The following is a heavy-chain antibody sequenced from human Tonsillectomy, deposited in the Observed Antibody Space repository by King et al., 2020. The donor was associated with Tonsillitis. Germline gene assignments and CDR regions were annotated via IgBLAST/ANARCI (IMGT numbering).Heavy chain of an antibody. CDR3: AKESPYSGNYRFYYFDY. D-gene: IGHD1-26*01. CDR1: GFTVSTYA. CDR2: ISGRDTRT. J-gene: IGHJ4*02. V-gene: IGHV3-23*04. Sequence: VQLVESGGGLVQPGGSLRLSCEAAGFTVSTYAMSWVLQAPGKGPEWVSAISGRDTRTVYADSMKGRCTSSSDDSKNTASLQMSSLRAEDTAVYYCAKESPYSGNYRFYYFDYWGQGTLVTVSS.